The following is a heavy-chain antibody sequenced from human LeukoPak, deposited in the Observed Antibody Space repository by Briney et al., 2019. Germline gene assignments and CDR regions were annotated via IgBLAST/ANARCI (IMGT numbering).Heavy chain of an antibody. D-gene: IGHD6-19*01. Sequence: GGSLRLSCAASGFTFSSYVMSWVRQAPGKGLEWVSAISGSGGSTYYADSVKGRFTISRDNSKNTLYLQMNSLRAEDTAVYYCAKDQFYRGSGWYFFDSWGQGTPVTVSS. CDR2: ISGSGGST. V-gene: IGHV3-23*01. J-gene: IGHJ4*02. CDR1: GFTFSSYV. CDR3: AKDQFYRGSGWYFFDS.